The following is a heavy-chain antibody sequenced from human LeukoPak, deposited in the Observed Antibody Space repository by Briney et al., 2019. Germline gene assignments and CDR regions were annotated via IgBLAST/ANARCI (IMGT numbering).Heavy chain of an antibody. Sequence: SETLSLTCTVSGGSTSSYYWSWIRQPPGKGLEWIGYIYYSGSTNYNPSLKSRVTISVDTSKNQFSLKLSSVTAADTAVYYCARLSYYDYVWGSYRSPHFDYWGQGTLVTVSS. D-gene: IGHD3-16*02. CDR1: GGSTSSYY. CDR3: ARLSYYDYVWGSYRSPHFDY. V-gene: IGHV4-59*08. CDR2: IYYSGST. J-gene: IGHJ4*02.